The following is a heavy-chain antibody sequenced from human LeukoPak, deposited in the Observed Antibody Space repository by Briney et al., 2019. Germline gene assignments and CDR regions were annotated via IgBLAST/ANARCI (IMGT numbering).Heavy chain of an antibody. CDR1: GGSFSGYY. D-gene: IGHD3-10*01. CDR3: ARGRVYYGSGSYGY. J-gene: IGHJ4*02. Sequence: SETLSLTCAVYGGSFSGYYWSWIRQPPGKGLEWIGEINHRGSTNYNPSLKSRVTISVDTSKNQFSLKLGSVTAADTAVYYCARGRVYYGSGSYGYWGQGTLVTVSS. CDR2: INHRGST. V-gene: IGHV4-34*01.